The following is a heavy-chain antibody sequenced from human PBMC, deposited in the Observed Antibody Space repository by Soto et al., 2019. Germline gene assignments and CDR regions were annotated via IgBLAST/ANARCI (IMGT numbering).Heavy chain of an antibody. J-gene: IGHJ4*02. CDR2: IKQDGSEK. D-gene: IGHD2-2*01. CDR3: ARGGQYQLRPFDY. CDR1: GFTFSSYW. Sequence: EVQLVESGGGLVQPGGSLRLSCAASGFTFSSYWMSWVRQAPGKGLEWVANIKQDGSEKYYVDSVKGRFTISSDNAKNSLYLQMNSLRAEDTAVYYCARGGQYQLRPFDYWGQGTLVTVSS. V-gene: IGHV3-7*01.